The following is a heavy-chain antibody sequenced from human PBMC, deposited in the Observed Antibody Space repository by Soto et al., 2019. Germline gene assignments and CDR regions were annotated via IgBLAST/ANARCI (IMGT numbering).Heavy chain of an antibody. CDR1: GFTFSSYA. Sequence: GGSLRLSCAASGFTFSSYAMSWVRQAPGKGLEWVSAISGSGGSTYYADSVKGRFTISRDNSKNTLYLQMNSLRAEDTAVYYCTTDSYFTLKVVRFDYWGLGTLVTVSS. CDR3: TTDSYFTLKVVRFDY. J-gene: IGHJ4*01. CDR2: ISGSGGST. D-gene: IGHD3-22*01. V-gene: IGHV3-23*01.